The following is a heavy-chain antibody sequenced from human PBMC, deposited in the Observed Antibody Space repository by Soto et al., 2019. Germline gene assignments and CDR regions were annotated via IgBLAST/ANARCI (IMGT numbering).Heavy chain of an antibody. Sequence: QVQLVQSGAEVKRPGSSVKVSCQTSGGTFRTYTINWVRQAPGQGLEWMGRIIPILDVANYAQKFQGRVTITADKSTNTAYMELRSLLSEDTAVYYCARGHEYGGNSDAFDIWGQGTVVTVSS. CDR3: ARGHEYGGNSDAFDI. V-gene: IGHV1-69*02. CDR1: GGTFRTYT. CDR2: IIPILDVA. J-gene: IGHJ3*02. D-gene: IGHD4-17*01.